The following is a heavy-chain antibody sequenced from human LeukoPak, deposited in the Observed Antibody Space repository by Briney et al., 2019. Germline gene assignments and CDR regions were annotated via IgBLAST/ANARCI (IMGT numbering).Heavy chain of an antibody. V-gene: IGHV3-23*01. J-gene: IGHJ6*03. D-gene: IGHD4-23*01. CDR1: GFNLDNYA. CDR3: ARAVSRSSFGGPLYMDV. Sequence: GGSLRLSCVASGFNLDNYAMSWVRQAPGKGLEWVSAISGSGDSTYYADSVKGRFTISRDNAKNSLYLQMNSLRAEDTAVYYCARAVSRSSFGGPLYMDVWGKGTTVTVSS. CDR2: ISGSGDST.